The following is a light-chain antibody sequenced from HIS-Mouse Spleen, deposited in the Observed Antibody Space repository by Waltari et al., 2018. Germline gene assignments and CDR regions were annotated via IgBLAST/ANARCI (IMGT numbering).Light chain of an antibody. CDR3: AAWDDSLSGPV. CDR1: SSNIGSNY. Sequence: QSVLTQPPSASGTPGQRVTISCSGSSSNIGSNYVYWYQQLPGTAPKLLIYRNNQRPSGGPDRCSGSKSGTSASLAISGLRSEDEADYYCAAWDDSLSGPVFGGGTK. CDR2: RNN. J-gene: IGLJ2*01. V-gene: IGLV1-47*01.